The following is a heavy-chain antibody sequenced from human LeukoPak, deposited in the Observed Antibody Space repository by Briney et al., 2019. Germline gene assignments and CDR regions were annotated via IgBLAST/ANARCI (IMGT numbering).Heavy chain of an antibody. V-gene: IGHV3-48*03. Sequence: GGSLRLSCAASGFTFSSYEMNWVRQASGKGLEWVSCISSSGSTIYYADSVKGRFTISRDNAKNSLYLQMNSLRAEDTAVYYCARVPNRKLWFGELFPSYFDYWGQGTLVTVSS. CDR2: ISSSGSTI. CDR3: ARVPNRKLWFGELFPSYFDY. D-gene: IGHD3-10*01. J-gene: IGHJ4*02. CDR1: GFTFSSYE.